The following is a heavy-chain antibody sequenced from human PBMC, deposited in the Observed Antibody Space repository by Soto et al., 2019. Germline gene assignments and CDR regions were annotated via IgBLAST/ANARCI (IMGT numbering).Heavy chain of an antibody. CDR3: ARAVDAYNYFDY. CDR1: GYTFTSYG. J-gene: IGHJ4*02. CDR2: ISAYNGNT. D-gene: IGHD1-1*01. V-gene: IGHV1-18*01. Sequence: ASVKVSCKASGYTFTSYGISWVRQAPGQGLEWMGWISAYNGNTNYAQKLQGRVTMTTDTSTCTAYMELRSLRSDDTALYYCARAVDAYNYFDYWGQGTLVTVSS.